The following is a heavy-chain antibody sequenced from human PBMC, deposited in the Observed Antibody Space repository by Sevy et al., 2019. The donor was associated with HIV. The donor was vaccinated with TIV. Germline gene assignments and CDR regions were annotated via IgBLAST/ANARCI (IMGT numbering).Heavy chain of an antibody. D-gene: IGHD6-13*01. CDR2: INWNGDST. CDR3: ASSYSSNLNRFDY. J-gene: IGHJ5*01. V-gene: IGHV3-20*01. CDR1: GFTFDDCG. Sequence: GGSLRLSCAASGFTFDDCGVSWVRQPPGKGLEWVSGINWNGDSTGYAHSVKGRFTISRDNAKNSLYLQMNSLRAEDTALYHCASSYSSNLNRFDYWGQGTLVTVSS.